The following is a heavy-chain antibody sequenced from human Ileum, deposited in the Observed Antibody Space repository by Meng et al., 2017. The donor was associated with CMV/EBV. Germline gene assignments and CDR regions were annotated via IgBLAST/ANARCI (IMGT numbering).Heavy chain of an antibody. V-gene: IGHV4-59*01. CDR3: AKIETSFGWYFDL. CDR2: VFYSRSA. J-gene: IGHJ2*01. Sequence: CSVAGGAFSNYFWSWVRPPPGKGLEWIGYVFYSRSASYNPSLKSRVTISVDTSKSQISLQLSSVTAADTAVYYCAKIETSFGWYFDLWGRGTLVTVSS. CDR1: GGAFSNYF. D-gene: IGHD2/OR15-2a*01.